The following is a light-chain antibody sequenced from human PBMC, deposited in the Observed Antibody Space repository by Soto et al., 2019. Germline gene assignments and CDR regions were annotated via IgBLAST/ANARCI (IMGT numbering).Light chain of an antibody. Sequence: SYELTQPPSVSVAPGKTARITCGGTNIGSKSGHWYQQKPGQAPVLVIYYVSDRPSGIPAPVSGSNSGNTATLTISRVEAGDEADYYCQVWDSSSDHYVFGTGTQLTVL. CDR1: NIGSKS. J-gene: IGLJ1*01. CDR2: YVS. CDR3: QVWDSSSDHYV. V-gene: IGLV3-21*04.